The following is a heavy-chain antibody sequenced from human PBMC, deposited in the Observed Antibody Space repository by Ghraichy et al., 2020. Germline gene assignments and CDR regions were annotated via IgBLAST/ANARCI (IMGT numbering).Heavy chain of an antibody. V-gene: IGHV4-39*01. Sequence: ESLNISCTVSGGFISSSSYYWGWIRQPPGKGLEWIGSIYYSGSTYYNPSLKSRVTISVDTSKNQFSLKLSSVTAADTAVYYCARLTGYSSGWGDPWYFDLWGRGTLVTVSS. CDR2: IYYSGST. D-gene: IGHD6-19*01. CDR1: GGFISSSSYY. J-gene: IGHJ2*01. CDR3: ARLTGYSSGWGDPWYFDL.